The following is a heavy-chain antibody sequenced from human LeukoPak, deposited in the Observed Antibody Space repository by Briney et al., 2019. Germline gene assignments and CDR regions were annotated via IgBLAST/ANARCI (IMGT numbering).Heavy chain of an antibody. D-gene: IGHD5-18*01. CDR3: ARGRVGAERGYSYGYRGLPATEQYYYYGMDV. J-gene: IGHJ6*02. CDR1: GGSFGGYY. CDR2: INHSGST. Sequence: PSETLSLTCAVYGGSFGGYYWSWIRQPPGKGLEWIGEINHSGSTNYNPSLTSRVTISVDTSKNQFSLKLSSVTAADTAVYYCARGRVGAERGYSYGYRGLPATEQYYYYGMDVWGQGTTVTVSS. V-gene: IGHV4-34*01.